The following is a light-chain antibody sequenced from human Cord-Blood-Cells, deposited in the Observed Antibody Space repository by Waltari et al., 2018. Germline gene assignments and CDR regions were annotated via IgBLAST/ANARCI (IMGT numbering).Light chain of an antibody. CDR2: GNS. J-gene: IGLJ2*01. CDR3: QSYDSSLSGSV. V-gene: IGLV1-40*01. Sequence: QSVLTQPPSVSGAPGQRVTISCTGSSSNIGAGHDLHGYQQLPGTAPKLLIYGNSNRPSGVPDRFSGSKSGTSASLAITGLQAEDEADYYCQSYDSSLSGSVFGGGTKLTVL. CDR1: SSNIGAGHD.